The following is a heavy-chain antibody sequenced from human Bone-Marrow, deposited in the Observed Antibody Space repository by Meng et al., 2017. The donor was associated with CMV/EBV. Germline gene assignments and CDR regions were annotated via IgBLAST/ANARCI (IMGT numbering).Heavy chain of an antibody. CDR2: IISSSSYI. V-gene: IGHV3-21*01. CDR1: GFTFSSYS. Sequence: GESLKISCAASGFTFSSYSMNWVRQAPGKGLEWVSSIISSSSYIYYADSVKGRFTISRDNSKNSLYLQMNSLRAEDTAVYYCAREPRIRGAFDIWGQGTMVTVSS. CDR3: AREPRIRGAFDI. J-gene: IGHJ3*02. D-gene: IGHD2-15*01.